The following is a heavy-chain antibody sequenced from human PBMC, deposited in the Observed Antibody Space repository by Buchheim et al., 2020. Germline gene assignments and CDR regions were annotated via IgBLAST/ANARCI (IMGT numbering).Heavy chain of an antibody. J-gene: IGHJ6*03. D-gene: IGHD6-6*01. CDR2: ISSTSNHI. Sequence: VQLEESGGGLVKPGGSLRLSCAASGFTLSDHSMNWVRQTPGSGLEWLACISSTSNHIFYADSVQGRFTVSRDNAKNSVSLQMSSLRVEDSALYFCARDGNLAARSDQYYYYMDVWGKGTT. V-gene: IGHV3-21*02. CDR1: GFTLSDHS. CDR3: ARDGNLAARSDQYYYYMDV.